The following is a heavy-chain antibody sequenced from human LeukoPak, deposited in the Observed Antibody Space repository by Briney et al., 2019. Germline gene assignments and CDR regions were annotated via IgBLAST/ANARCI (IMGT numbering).Heavy chain of an antibody. CDR1: GYTFTSYY. D-gene: IGHD6-6*01. V-gene: IGHV1-69*06. CDR3: ALPWKAASSFYYYYYGMDV. CDR2: IIPIFGTA. J-gene: IGHJ6*04. Sequence: ASVKVSCKASGYTFTSYYMHWVRQAPGQGLEWMGGIIPIFGTANYAQKFQGRVTITADKSTSTAYMELSSLRSEDTAVYYCALPWKAASSFYYYYYGMDVWGEGTTVTVSS.